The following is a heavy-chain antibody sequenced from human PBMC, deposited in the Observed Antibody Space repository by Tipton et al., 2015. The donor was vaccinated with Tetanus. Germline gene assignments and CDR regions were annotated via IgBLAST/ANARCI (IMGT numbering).Heavy chain of an antibody. D-gene: IGHD4-17*01. Sequence: SLRLSCVVSGITFSNYWVHWVRQAPGKGLVWVSHISPDGTSTNYADSVRGRFTISRDNAKDTLYLQMDNLRAEDTAVYYCVKELRRAFDYWGQGTLVTVSS. CDR3: VKELRRAFDY. V-gene: IGHV3-74*01. CDR1: GITFSNYW. CDR2: ISPDGTST. J-gene: IGHJ4*02.